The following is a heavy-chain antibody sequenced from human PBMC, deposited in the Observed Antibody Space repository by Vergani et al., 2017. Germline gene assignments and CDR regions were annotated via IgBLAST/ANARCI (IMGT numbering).Heavy chain of an antibody. CDR1: GFAFGGYG. J-gene: IGHJ4*02. V-gene: IGHV3-30*03. CDR2: ISFDGNKK. CDR3: ARVYSYSSPCPYFDS. D-gene: IGHD4-11*01. Sequence: QVQLVESGGGMVQPGRSLRLSCVASGFAFGGYGMRWVRQGPGKGLEWVASISFDGNKKDYTDSVKGRFTISSDSSKTLYLPMDRLTVEDTAIYFCARVYSYSSPCPYFDSRGQGTLVTVSS.